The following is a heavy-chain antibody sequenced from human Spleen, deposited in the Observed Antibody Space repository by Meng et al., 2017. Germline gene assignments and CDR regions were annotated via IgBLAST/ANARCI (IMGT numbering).Heavy chain of an antibody. Sequence: QGQLPEPGPGLVRPSETLSLTCSVPGASVSSGSNYWTWIRQPPGKGLEWIGYVYYNGHTSYKPSLKSRVTISMDTSKRQFSLKLTSVTAADAAVYYCARGGGGGYTYGLAYWGQGILVTVSS. CDR3: ARGGGGGYTYGLAY. V-gene: IGHV4-61*01. CDR1: GASVSSGSNY. J-gene: IGHJ4*02. CDR2: VYYNGHT. D-gene: IGHD5-18*01.